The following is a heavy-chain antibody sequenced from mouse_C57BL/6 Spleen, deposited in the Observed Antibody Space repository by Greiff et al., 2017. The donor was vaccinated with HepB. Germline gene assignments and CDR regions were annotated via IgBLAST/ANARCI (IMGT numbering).Heavy chain of an antibody. V-gene: IGHV1-42*01. CDR2: INPSTGGT. CDR1: GYSFTGYY. D-gene: IGHD4-1*01. CDR3: ARMGGGFAY. Sequence: LKESGPELVKPGASVKISCKASGYSFTGYYMNWVKQSPEKSLEWIGEINPSTGGTTYNQKFKAKATLTVDKSSSTAYMQLKSLTSEDSAVYYCARMGGGFAYWGQGTLVTVSA. J-gene: IGHJ3*01.